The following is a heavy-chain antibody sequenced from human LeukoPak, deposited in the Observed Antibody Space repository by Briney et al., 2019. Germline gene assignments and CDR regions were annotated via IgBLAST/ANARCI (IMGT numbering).Heavy chain of an antibody. V-gene: IGHV4-39*01. J-gene: IGHJ4*02. CDR3: ARHGQLFDY. CDR1: GYSISSSSYY. CDR2: IYYSGST. D-gene: IGHD1-1*01. Sequence: NTSETLSLTCTVSGYSISSSSYYWGWIRQPPGKGLEWIGSIYYSGSTYYNPSLKSRVTISVDTSKNQFSLKLSSVTAADTAVYYCARHGQLFDYWGQGTLVTVSS.